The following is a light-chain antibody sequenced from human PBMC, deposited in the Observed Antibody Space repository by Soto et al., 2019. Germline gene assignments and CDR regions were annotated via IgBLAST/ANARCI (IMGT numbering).Light chain of an antibody. CDR2: KAS. CDR3: QQYDSYPLT. J-gene: IGKJ4*01. CDR1: QSISSW. Sequence: DIQMTQSPSTLSASVGDRVTITCRASQSISSWLAWYQQKPGKAPNLLIYKASSLESEVPSRFSGSGSGTEFTLTVSSLQPDDFATYYCQQYDSYPLTFGGGTKVEIK. V-gene: IGKV1-5*03.